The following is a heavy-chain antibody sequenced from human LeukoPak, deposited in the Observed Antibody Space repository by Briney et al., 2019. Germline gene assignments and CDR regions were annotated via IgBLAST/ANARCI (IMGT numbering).Heavy chain of an antibody. Sequence: GGSLRLSCAASGFTVSSNYMSWVRQAPGKGLEWVSVIYSGGSTYYADSVKGRFTISRDNSKNTLYLQMNSLRAEDTAVYYCAXXXXXXXXXWXAFDXWGQGTMVTXSS. D-gene: IGHD6-19*01. CDR1: GFTVSSNY. CDR2: IYSGGST. CDR3: AXXXXXXXXXWXAFDX. J-gene: IGHJ3*02. V-gene: IGHV3-66*02.